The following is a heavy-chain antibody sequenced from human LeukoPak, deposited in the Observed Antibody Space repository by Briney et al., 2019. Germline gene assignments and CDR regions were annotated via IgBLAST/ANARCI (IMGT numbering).Heavy chain of an antibody. V-gene: IGHV3-9*01. D-gene: IGHD3-22*01. Sequence: GRSLRLSCAASGFTFDDYAMHWVRQAPGKGLEWVSGISWNSGSIGYADSVKGRFTISRDNAKNSLYLQMNSLRAEDTALYYCAKDMGPYYYDSSRGDWGQGTLVTVSS. CDR3: AKDMGPYYYDSSRGD. CDR1: GFTFDDYA. CDR2: ISWNSGSI. J-gene: IGHJ4*02.